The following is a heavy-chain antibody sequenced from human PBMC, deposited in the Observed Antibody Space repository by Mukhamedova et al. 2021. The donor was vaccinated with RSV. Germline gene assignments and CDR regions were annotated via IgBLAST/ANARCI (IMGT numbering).Heavy chain of an antibody. V-gene: IGHV3-11*01. Sequence: SSSGHTTHYAESVKGRFTVSRDNVKNSVYLQMDSLRVEDTAVYYCARDRSTTGYDLFDPWGQGTQVTVSS. CDR3: ARDRSTTGYDLFDP. D-gene: IGHD1-1*01. J-gene: IGHJ5*02. CDR2: SSSGHTT.